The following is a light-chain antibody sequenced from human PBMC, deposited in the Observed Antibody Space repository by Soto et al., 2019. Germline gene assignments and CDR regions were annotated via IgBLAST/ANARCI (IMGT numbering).Light chain of an antibody. CDR2: GAS. CDR1: QSICGSY. CDR3: QQYGTSIT. J-gene: IGKJ5*01. V-gene: IGKV3-20*01. Sequence: EIVLTQSPGTLSLSPGERATLSCGASQSICGSYLAWYQQKPGQAPRLLIYGASSRATDIPDRFSGSGSGADFTLTISRLEPEDFAVYYCQQYGTSITFGQGTRLEIK.